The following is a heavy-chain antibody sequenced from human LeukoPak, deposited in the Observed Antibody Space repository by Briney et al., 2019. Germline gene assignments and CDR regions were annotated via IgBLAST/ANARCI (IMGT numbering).Heavy chain of an antibody. CDR2: IYTSGST. J-gene: IGHJ5*02. CDR3: ARTLSSWYSDWFDP. D-gene: IGHD6-13*01. Sequence: LETLSLTCTVSGGSISSYYWSWIRQPAGKGLEWIGRIYTSGSTNYNPSLKSRVTMSVDTSKNQFSLKLSSVTAADTAVYYCARTLSSWYSDWFDPWGQGTLVTVSS. CDR1: GGSISSYY. V-gene: IGHV4-4*07.